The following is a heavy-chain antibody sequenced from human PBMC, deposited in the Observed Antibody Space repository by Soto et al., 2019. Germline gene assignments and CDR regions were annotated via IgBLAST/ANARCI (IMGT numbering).Heavy chain of an antibody. CDR3: ARGTAGPRYYDILPVTVLDN. CDR1: GGTFSSYT. CDR2: IIPILGIA. V-gene: IGHV1-69*02. D-gene: IGHD3-9*01. J-gene: IGHJ4*02. Sequence: GASVKVSCKASGGTFSSYTISWVRQAPGQGLEWMGRIIPILGIANYAQKFQGRVTITADKSTSTAYMELSSLRSEDTAVYYCARGTAGPRYYDILPVTVLDNWGQGTLVTVPS.